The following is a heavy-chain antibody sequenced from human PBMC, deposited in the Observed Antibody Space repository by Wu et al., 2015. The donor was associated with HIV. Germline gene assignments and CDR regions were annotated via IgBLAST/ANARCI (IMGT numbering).Heavy chain of an antibody. CDR3: ARGDYANYDFWSAYPSY. V-gene: IGHV1-2*02. CDR1: GYTFTDYY. CDR2: INPNSGGT. Sequence: QVQLLQSGPELKKPGASVKVSCQASGYTFTDYYIHWVRQAPGQGLEWMGWINPNSGGTNYAQKFQGTVTVTRDTSIGTAYMELSRLRSDDTAVYYCARGDYANYDFWSAYPSYWGQGTLVTVSS. J-gene: IGHJ4*02. D-gene: IGHD3-3*01.